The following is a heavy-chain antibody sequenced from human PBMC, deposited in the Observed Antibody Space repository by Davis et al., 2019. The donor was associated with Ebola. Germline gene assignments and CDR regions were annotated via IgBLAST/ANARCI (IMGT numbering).Heavy chain of an antibody. CDR3: ARGVLWFGELSLYYFDY. J-gene: IGHJ4*02. V-gene: IGHV4-30-2*01. CDR2: IYHSGST. CDR1: GGSIASGDYY. Sequence: SETLSLTCTVSGGSIASGDYYWNWIRQPPGKGLEWIGYIYHSGSTYYNPSLKSRVTISVDRSKNQFSLKLSSVTAADTAVYYCARGVLWFGELSLYYFDYWGQGTLVTVSS. D-gene: IGHD3-10*01.